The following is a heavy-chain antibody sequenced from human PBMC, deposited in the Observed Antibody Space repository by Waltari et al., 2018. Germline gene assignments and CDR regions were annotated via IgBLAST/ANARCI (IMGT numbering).Heavy chain of an antibody. V-gene: IGHV4-34*01. CDR1: GGSFSGYY. CDR3: ARRVKNRRSNWFDP. Sequence: QVQLQQWGAGLLKPSETLSLTCSVYGGSFSGYYWRWIRQPPGKGLEWIGEINHSGSTNYNPSLKSRVTISVDTSKNQFSLKLSSVTAADTAVYYCARRVKNRRSNWFDPWGQGTLVTVSS. CDR2: INHSGST. J-gene: IGHJ5*02. D-gene: IGHD3-16*02.